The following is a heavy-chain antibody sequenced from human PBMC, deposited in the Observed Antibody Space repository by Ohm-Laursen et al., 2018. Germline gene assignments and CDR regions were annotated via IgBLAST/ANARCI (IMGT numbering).Heavy chain of an antibody. D-gene: IGHD4-11*01. Sequence: SLRLSCTASGFTFSNYAMSWVRQAPGKGLEWVSVISGSGGSTYYADSVKGRFTISRDSSKSTLYLQMNSLRVEDTAVYYCVKNRGSGSNRTRLDFDFWGQGTLVTVSS. CDR1: GFTFSNYA. CDR2: ISGSGGST. J-gene: IGHJ4*02. CDR3: VKNRGSGSNRTRLDFDF. V-gene: IGHV3-23*01.